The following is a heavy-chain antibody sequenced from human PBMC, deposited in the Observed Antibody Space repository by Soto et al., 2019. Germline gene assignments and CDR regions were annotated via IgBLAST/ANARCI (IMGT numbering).Heavy chain of an antibody. CDR1: GFIVSSSY. J-gene: IGHJ4*02. CDR2: IYADGRT. CDR3: ARCGGWYGKCYFDC. V-gene: IGHV3-53*02. D-gene: IGHD6-19*01. Sequence: DVQLVETGGGLIQPGRSLRLSCAASGFIVSSSYMTWVRQAPGKGLEWVSVIYADGRTYYADSVKGRFTISRDNSKNTLYLQMNSLSAEDTAVYYCARCGGWYGKCYFDCWGQGTLVTVSS.